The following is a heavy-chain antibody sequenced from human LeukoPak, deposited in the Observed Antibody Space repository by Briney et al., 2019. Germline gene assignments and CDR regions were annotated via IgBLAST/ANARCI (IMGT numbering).Heavy chain of an antibody. J-gene: IGHJ4*02. CDR1: GYTFTSYD. D-gene: IGHD5-18*01. CDR3: ARGLGYSYGFPFDY. V-gene: IGHV1-8*01. Sequence: ASVKVSCKASGYTFTSYDINWERQATGQGLEWMGWMNPNSGNTGYAQKFQGRVTMTRNTSISTAYMELSSLRSEDTAVYYCARGLGYSYGFPFDYWGQGTLVTVSS. CDR2: MNPNSGNT.